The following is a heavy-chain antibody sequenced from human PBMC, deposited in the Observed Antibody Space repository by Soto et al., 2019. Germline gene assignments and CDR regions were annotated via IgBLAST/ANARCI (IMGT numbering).Heavy chain of an antibody. CDR1: GGSISSGDYY. Sequence: PSETLSLTCTVSGGSISSGDYYWSWIRQPPGKGLEWIGYIYYSGSTYYNPSLKSRVTISVDTSKNQFSLKLSSVTAADTAVYYCARERRGGYDYVYFDYWGQGTLVTVSS. J-gene: IGHJ4*02. D-gene: IGHD5-12*01. V-gene: IGHV4-30-4*01. CDR2: IYYSGST. CDR3: ARERRGGYDYVYFDY.